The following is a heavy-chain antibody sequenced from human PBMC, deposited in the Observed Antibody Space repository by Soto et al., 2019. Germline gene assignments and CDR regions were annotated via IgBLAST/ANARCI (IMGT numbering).Heavy chain of an antibody. Sequence: TSETLSLTCTVSGGSISSSNWWSWVRQPPGKGLEWIGEIYHSGSTNYNPSLKSRVTISVDKSKNQFSLKLSSVTAADTAVYYCARLWFGELGYYGMDVWGQGTTVTVSS. J-gene: IGHJ6*02. CDR2: IYHSGST. CDR1: GGSISSSNW. V-gene: IGHV4-4*02. CDR3: ARLWFGELGYYGMDV. D-gene: IGHD3-10*01.